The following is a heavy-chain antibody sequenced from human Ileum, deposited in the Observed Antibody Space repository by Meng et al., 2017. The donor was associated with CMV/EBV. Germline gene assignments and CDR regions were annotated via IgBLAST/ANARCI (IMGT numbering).Heavy chain of an antibody. CDR2: IYHSGST. D-gene: IGHD2-2*01. V-gene: IGHV4-30-4*08. Sequence: SETLSLTCTVSGGSITSGDYYWNWIRQPPGKGLEWIGYIYHSGSTYYNPSLKSRVAISVDTSKNQFSLKLSSVTAADTAVYYCASKTLGYCTSTSCYRQGAFDFWGQGALVTVSS. J-gene: IGHJ4*02. CDR3: ASKTLGYCTSTSCYRQGAFDF. CDR1: GGSITSGDYY.